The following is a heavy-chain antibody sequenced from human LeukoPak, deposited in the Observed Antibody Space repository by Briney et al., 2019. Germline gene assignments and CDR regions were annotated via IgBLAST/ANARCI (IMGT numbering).Heavy chain of an antibody. CDR3: ARLTLTGVGGRGWFDA. Sequence: SDTLSLTCIVSGDSISNSGWSWGWIRQPPGKGLEWIGTMPYDENVADNEIPSYNPSLKSRVSISADTSKNQLSLKVNSVTAADTASYYCARLTLTGVGGRGWFDAWGQGTLVIVSS. CDR1: GDSISNSGWS. J-gene: IGHJ5*02. V-gene: IGHV4-39*01. D-gene: IGHD3-3*01. CDR2: MPYDENVADNEIP.